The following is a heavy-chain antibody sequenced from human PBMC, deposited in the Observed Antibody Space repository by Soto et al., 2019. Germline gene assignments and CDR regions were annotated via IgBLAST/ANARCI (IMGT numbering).Heavy chain of an antibody. CDR3: ARVTYYDFWSGQRGYYYYGMDV. CDR1: GGSISSGGYY. J-gene: IGHJ6*02. D-gene: IGHD3-3*01. V-gene: IGHV4-31*03. Sequence: QVQLQESGPGLVKPSQTLSLTCTVSGGSISSGGYYWSWIRQHPGKGLEWIGYIYYSGSTYYNPSLKSRGTISVDTSKNQFSLKLSSVTAADTAVYYCARVTYYDFWSGQRGYYYYGMDVWGQGTTVTVSS. CDR2: IYYSGST.